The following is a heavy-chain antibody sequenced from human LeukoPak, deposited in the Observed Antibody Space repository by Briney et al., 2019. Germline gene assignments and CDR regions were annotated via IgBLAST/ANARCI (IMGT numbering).Heavy chain of an antibody. J-gene: IGHJ4*02. V-gene: IGHV4-59*08. CDR1: GGSISSYY. CDR3: ARLVPPGGGDCTGSNCHSVYYFDY. CDR2: IYYSGST. D-gene: IGHD2-8*02. Sequence: PSETLSLTCTVSGGSISSYYWSWIRQPPGKGLEWIGYIYYSGSTNYNPSLKSRVTISVDTSKNQFSLKLNSVTAADTAVYYCARLVPPGGGDCTGSNCHSVYYFDYWGQGTLVTVSS.